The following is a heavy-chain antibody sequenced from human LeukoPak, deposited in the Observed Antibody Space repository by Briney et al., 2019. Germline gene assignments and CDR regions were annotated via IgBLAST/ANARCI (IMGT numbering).Heavy chain of an antibody. CDR1: GGSISSSNW. CDR3: ASTKGGSSHEYFQH. V-gene: IGHV4-4*02. Sequence: SETLSLTCAVSGGSISSSNWLNRVRQPPGKGLEWIGEIYHSGSTNYNPSLKSRVAISVDKSKNQFSLKLSSVTAADTAVYYCASTKGGSSHEYFQHWGQGTLVTVSS. J-gene: IGHJ1*01. D-gene: IGHD6-13*01. CDR2: IYHSGST.